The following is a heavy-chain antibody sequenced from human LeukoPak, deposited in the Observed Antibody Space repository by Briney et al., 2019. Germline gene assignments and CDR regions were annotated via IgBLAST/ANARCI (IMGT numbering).Heavy chain of an antibody. V-gene: IGHV1-8*01. CDR2: MNPNSGNT. Sequence: AASVKVSCKASGYTFISYDINWVRQATGQGLEWMGWMNPNSGNTGYAQKFQGRVTMTRNTSISTAYMELSSLRSEDTAVYYCATVVRFLEWPDYWGQGTLVTVSS. CDR3: ATVVRFLEWPDY. D-gene: IGHD3-3*01. CDR1: GYTFISYD. J-gene: IGHJ4*02.